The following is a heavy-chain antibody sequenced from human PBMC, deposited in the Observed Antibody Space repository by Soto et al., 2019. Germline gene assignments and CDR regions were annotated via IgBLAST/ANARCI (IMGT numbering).Heavy chain of an antibody. CDR2: FSGSGGST. Sequence: EVQLLESGGGLVQPGGSXXXXXXXXXXXXXXXXXXXVRQSPWKGLEWVSTFSGSGGSTYYAYSVRGRFTISRDNSKNPLFLQMNSLRVEDTAIYYCARDWTGDTCPCLDVWGQGTTVSVSS. CDR1: XXXXXXXX. CDR3: ARDWTGDTCPCLDV. D-gene: IGHD3-3*01. J-gene: IGHJ6*02. V-gene: IGHV3-23*01.